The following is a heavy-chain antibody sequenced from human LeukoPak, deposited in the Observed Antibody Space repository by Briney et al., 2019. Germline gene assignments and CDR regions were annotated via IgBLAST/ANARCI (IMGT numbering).Heavy chain of an antibody. J-gene: IGHJ4*02. CDR1: GFTFSSHW. Sequence: GGSLRLSCAASGFTFSSHWMHWVRQAPGKGLVWVSRSNSDGSSTSYGDSVEGRFTISRDNAKNTLYLQMNSLRAEDTAVYYCSRGPGVAGRFFVGDQWGQGTLVTVSS. D-gene: IGHD3-10*01. CDR2: SNSDGSST. CDR3: SRGPGVAGRFFVGDQ. V-gene: IGHV3-74*01.